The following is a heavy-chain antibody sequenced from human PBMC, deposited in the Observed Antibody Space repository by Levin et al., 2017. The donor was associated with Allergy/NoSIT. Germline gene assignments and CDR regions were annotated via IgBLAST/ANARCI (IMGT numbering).Heavy chain of an antibody. V-gene: IGHV4-34*01. D-gene: IGHD1-26*01. J-gene: IGHJ5*02. Sequence: SETLSLTCGVYGGSFSGYWSWIRQPPGKGLEWIGEISHSGITNYNPSLESRVTMSVDTSKNQVSLKLSSVTAADTAIYYCARVPMGFKNSFDHWGQGTLVTVSS. CDR1: GGSFSGY. CDR2: ISHSGIT. CDR3: ARVPMGFKNSFDH.